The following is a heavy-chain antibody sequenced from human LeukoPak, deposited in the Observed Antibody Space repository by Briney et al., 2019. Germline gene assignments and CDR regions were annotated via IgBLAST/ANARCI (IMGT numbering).Heavy chain of an antibody. CDR1: GGSIRSSYYY. CDR3: ARQVDSYGYYFDY. V-gene: IGHV4-39*01. D-gene: IGHD5-18*01. CDR2: IYDSGST. J-gene: IGHJ4*02. Sequence: SETLSLTCTVSGGSIRSSYYYWGWIRQPPGKGLEWIGSIYDSGSTYYNPSLKSRVTISVDTSKNQFSLKLSSVTAADTAVYYCARQVDSYGYYFDYWGQGTLVTVSS.